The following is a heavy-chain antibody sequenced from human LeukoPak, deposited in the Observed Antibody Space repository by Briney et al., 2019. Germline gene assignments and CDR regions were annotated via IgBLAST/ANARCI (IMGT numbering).Heavy chain of an antibody. J-gene: IGHJ4*02. Sequence: ASVTVSCTASGGTFSSYAISWVRQAPGQGLEWMGWINTNTGNPTYAQGFTGRCVFSLDTSVSTAYLQISSLKAEDTAVYSCARVAEYSSGWYDPFDYWGQGTLVTVSS. D-gene: IGHD6-19*01. CDR3: ARVAEYSSGWYDPFDY. CDR1: GGTFSSYA. V-gene: IGHV7-4-1*02. CDR2: INTNTGNP.